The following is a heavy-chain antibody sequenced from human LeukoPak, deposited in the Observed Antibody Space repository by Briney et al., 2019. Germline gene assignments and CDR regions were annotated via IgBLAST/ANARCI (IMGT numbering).Heavy chain of an antibody. CDR1: GFTFDDYG. Sequence: GGSLRLSCAASGFTFDDYGMSWVRQAPGKGLEWVSGINWNGGSTGYADSVKGRFTISRDNAKNSLYLQMNSLRAGDTALYYCARGAEVQLWSYYFDYWGQGTRVTVSS. V-gene: IGHV3-20*04. CDR3: ARGAEVQLWSYYFDY. CDR2: INWNGGST. D-gene: IGHD3-10*01. J-gene: IGHJ4*02.